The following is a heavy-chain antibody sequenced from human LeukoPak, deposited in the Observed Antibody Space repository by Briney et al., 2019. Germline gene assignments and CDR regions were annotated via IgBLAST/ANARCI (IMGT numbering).Heavy chain of an antibody. Sequence: PSETLSLTCAVYGGSFSGYYWSWIRQPPGKGLEWIGEINHSGSTNYNPSLKSRVTISVDTSKNQFSLKLSSVTAADTAVYYCARFNMVLATDPWGQGTLVTVSS. CDR1: GGSFSGYY. J-gene: IGHJ5*02. V-gene: IGHV4-34*01. CDR2: INHSGST. CDR3: ARFNMVLATDP. D-gene: IGHD3-10*01.